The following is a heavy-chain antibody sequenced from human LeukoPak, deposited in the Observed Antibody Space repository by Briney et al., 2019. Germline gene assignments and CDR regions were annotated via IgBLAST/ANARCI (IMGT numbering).Heavy chain of an antibody. V-gene: IGHV4-59*01. CDR1: GVSISSYY. Sequence: SETLSLICTVSGVSISSYYWTWIRQPPGKGLEWIGFISNSAITDYNPSLKSRVTISIDTSKNQFSLKLNSVTAADTAVYYCARVGYYGSGSYYRDYFEYWGQGTLVTVSS. CDR3: ARVGYYGSGSYYRDYFEY. CDR2: ISNSAIT. D-gene: IGHD3-10*01. J-gene: IGHJ4*02.